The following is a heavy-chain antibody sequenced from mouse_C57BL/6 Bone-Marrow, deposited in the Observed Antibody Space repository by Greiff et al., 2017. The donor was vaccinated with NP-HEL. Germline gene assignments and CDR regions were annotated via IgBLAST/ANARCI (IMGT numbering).Heavy chain of an antibody. J-gene: IGHJ1*03. CDR2: ISNGGGST. D-gene: IGHD1-1*01. CDR3: ARPYYYGSIVDV. Sequence: EVNVVESGGGLVQPGGSLKLSCAASGFTFSDYYMYWVRQTPEKRLEWVAYISNGGGSTYYPDTVKGRFTISRDNAKNTLYLQMSRLKSEDTAMYYCARPYYYGSIVDVWGTGTTVTVSS. V-gene: IGHV5-12*01. CDR1: GFTFSDYY.